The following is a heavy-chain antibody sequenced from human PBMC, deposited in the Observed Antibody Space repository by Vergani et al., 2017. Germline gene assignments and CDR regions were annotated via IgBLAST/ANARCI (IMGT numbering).Heavy chain of an antibody. Sequence: QVQLVQSGAEVKKPGASVKVSCKASGYTFTSYAMHWVRQAPGQRLEWMGWINAGNGNTKYSQKFQGRVTMTTDTSTSTAYMELRSLRSEDTAVYYCARVSPGDNSGWEPFDYWGQGILVTVSS. CDR1: GYTFTSYA. CDR2: INAGNGNT. D-gene: IGHD6-19*01. J-gene: IGHJ4*02. CDR3: ARVSPGDNSGWEPFDY. V-gene: IGHV1-3*01.